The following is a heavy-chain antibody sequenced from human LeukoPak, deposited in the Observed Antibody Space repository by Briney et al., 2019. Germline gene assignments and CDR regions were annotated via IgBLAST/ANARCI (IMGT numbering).Heavy chain of an antibody. CDR3: ARGRWFGEFPLNYYYYGMDV. V-gene: IGHV4-4*07. D-gene: IGHD3-10*01. Sequence: PSETLSLTCTVSGGSISSCYWSWIRQPAGKGLEWIGRIYTSGSTNYNPSLKSRVTMSVDTSKNQFSLKLSSVTAADTAVYYCARGRWFGEFPLNYYYYGMDVWGQGTTVTVSS. CDR2: IYTSGST. CDR1: GGSISSCY. J-gene: IGHJ6*02.